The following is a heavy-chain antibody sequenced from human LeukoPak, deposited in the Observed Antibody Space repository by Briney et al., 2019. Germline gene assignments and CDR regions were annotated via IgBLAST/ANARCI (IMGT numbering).Heavy chain of an antibody. CDR2: IYHSGST. D-gene: IGHD3-22*01. CDR3: ARDFSWDGYYDSPPLY. Sequence: SETLSLTCAVSGGSISSSNWWSWVRQPPGKGLEWIGEIYHSGSTNYNPSLKSRVTISVDKSKNQFSLKLSSVTAADTAVYYCARDFSWDGYYDSPPLYWGQGTLVTVSS. CDR1: GGSISSSNW. J-gene: IGHJ4*02. V-gene: IGHV4-4*02.